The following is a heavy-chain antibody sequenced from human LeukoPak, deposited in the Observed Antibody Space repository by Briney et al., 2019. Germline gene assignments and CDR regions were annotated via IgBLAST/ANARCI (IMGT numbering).Heavy chain of an antibody. J-gene: IGHJ6*02. Sequence: SVKVSCKASGGTFRSYAISWVRQAPGQGLEWMGRIIPILGIANYAQKFQGRVTITADKSTSTAYMELSSLRSEDTAVYYCARGYCSSTSCYARSRYYYYGMDVWGQGTTVTVSS. CDR1: GGTFRSYA. CDR3: ARGYCSSTSCYARSRYYYYGMDV. D-gene: IGHD2-2*01. V-gene: IGHV1-69*04. CDR2: IIPILGIA.